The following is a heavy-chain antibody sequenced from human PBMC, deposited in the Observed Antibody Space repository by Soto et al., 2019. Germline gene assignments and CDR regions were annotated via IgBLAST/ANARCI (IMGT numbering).Heavy chain of an antibody. D-gene: IGHD6-13*01. CDR1: GGSISSYY. V-gene: IGHV4-59*01. Sequence: QVQLQESGPGLVKPSETLSLTCTVSGGSISSYYWSWIRQPPGKGLEWIGYIYYSGSTNYIPSLKSRVTISVDTSKNQFSLKLSSVTAADTAVYYCARTSQQLVQYFDYWGQGTLVTVSS. CDR2: IYYSGST. CDR3: ARTSQQLVQYFDY. J-gene: IGHJ4*02.